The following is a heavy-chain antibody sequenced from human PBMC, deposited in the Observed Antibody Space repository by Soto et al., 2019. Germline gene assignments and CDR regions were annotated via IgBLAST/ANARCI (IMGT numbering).Heavy chain of an antibody. D-gene: IGHD2-2*01. CDR2: ISAYNGNT. CDR1: GYTFTSYG. Sequence: QVQLVQSGAEVKKPGASVKVSCKASGYTFTSYGISWVRQAPGQGLEWMGWISAYNGNTNYAQKLQGRVTMTTDTSTXXAXMXXRSLRSDDTAVYYCARDSSSGHCSSTSCPYNWFDPWGQGTLVTVSS. J-gene: IGHJ5*02. CDR3: ARDSSSGHCSSTSCPYNWFDP. V-gene: IGHV1-18*01.